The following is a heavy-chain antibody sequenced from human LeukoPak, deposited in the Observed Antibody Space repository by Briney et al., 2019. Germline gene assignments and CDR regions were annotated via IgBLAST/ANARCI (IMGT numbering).Heavy chain of an antibody. CDR3: ARELDDYGGNSPFDY. D-gene: IGHD4-23*01. CDR2: INPSGGST. V-gene: IGHV1-46*01. Sequence: ASVKVSCKASGYTFTSCYMHWVRQAPGQGLEWMGIINPSGGSTSYAQKFQGRVTMTRDTSTSTVYMELSSLRSEDTAVYYCARELDDYGGNSPFDYWGQGTLVTVSS. J-gene: IGHJ4*02. CDR1: GYTFTSCY.